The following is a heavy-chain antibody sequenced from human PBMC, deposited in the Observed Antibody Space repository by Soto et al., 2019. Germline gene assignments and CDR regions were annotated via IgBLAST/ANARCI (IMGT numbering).Heavy chain of an antibody. D-gene: IGHD6-13*01. V-gene: IGHV3-30-3*02. CDR3: AKPPAGYSNSDYRDVDRVPRRRSTDP. J-gene: IGHJ5*02. Sequence: GGSLRLSCAASGFTFSSYAMHWVRQAPGKGLEWVAVISYDGSNKYYADSVKGRFTISRDNSKKTLYLQMNSLRAEDTAVYYCAKPPAGYSNSDYRDVDRVPRRRSTDP. CDR2: ISYDGSNK. CDR1: GFTFSSYA.